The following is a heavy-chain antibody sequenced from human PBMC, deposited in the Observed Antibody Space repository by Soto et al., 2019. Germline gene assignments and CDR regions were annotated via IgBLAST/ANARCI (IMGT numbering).Heavy chain of an antibody. D-gene: IGHD3-10*01. CDR2: INAGNGNT. CDR3: ALLWFGINWFDP. Sequence: GASVKVSCKASGGTFSSYAISWVRQAPGQGLEWMGGINAGNGNTKYSQKFQGRVTITRDTSASTAYMELSSLRSEDTAVYYCALLWFGINWFDPWGQGTLVTVSS. J-gene: IGHJ5*02. CDR1: GGTFSSYA. V-gene: IGHV1-3*01.